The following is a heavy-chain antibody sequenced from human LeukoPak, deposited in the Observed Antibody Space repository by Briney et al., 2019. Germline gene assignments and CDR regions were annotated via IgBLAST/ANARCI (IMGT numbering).Heavy chain of an antibody. Sequence: GGSLRLSCAASGFTFSSYWMHWVRQAPGKGLVWFSRINSDGSSTSYADSVKGRFTISRDNAKNTLYLQMNSLRAEDTAVYYCARVGRTVTYSFDYWGQGTLVTVSS. CDR3: ARVGRTVTYSFDY. CDR1: GFTFSSYW. J-gene: IGHJ4*02. D-gene: IGHD4-17*01. CDR2: INSDGSST. V-gene: IGHV3-74*01.